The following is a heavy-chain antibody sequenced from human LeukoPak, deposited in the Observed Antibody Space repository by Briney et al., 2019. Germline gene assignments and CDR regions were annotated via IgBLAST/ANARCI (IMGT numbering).Heavy chain of an antibody. CDR3: AKASPHSSGWYFDY. J-gene: IGHJ4*02. CDR1: GFTFSSYG. D-gene: IGHD6-19*01. CDR2: IRYDGSNK. V-gene: IGHV3-30*02. Sequence: PGGSLRLSCAASGFTFSSYGMHWVRQAPGKGLEWVAFIRYDGSNKYYADSVKGRFTISRDNSKNTLYLQMNSLRAEDTAVYYCAKASPHSSGWYFDYWGQGTLVTVSS.